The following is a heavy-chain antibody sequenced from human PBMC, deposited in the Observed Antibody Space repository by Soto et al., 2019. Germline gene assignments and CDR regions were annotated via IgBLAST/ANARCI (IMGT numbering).Heavy chain of an antibody. Sequence: SETLSLTCAVYGGSFSGYCWSWIRQPPGKGLEWIGEINHSGSTNYNPSLKSRVTISVDTSKNQFSLKLSSVTAADTAVYYCARGSTNIVVVVAATGSHNWFDPWGQGTLVTVSS. CDR2: INHSGST. V-gene: IGHV4-34*01. J-gene: IGHJ5*02. D-gene: IGHD2-15*01. CDR3: ARGSTNIVVVVAATGSHNWFDP. CDR1: GGSFSGYC.